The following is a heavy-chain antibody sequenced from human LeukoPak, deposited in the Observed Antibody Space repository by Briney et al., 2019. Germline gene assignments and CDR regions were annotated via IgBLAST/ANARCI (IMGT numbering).Heavy chain of an antibody. D-gene: IGHD4-17*01. Sequence: SETLSLTCGVHAPSFSGYYWSWIRQPPGKGLEWIGYIYYSGSTNYNPSLKSRVTISVDTSKNQFSLKLSSVTAADTAVYYCARGVIYGDYGGNWFDPWGQGTLVTVSS. CDR2: IYYSGST. V-gene: IGHV4-59*01. CDR3: ARGVIYGDYGGNWFDP. CDR1: APSFSGYY. J-gene: IGHJ5*02.